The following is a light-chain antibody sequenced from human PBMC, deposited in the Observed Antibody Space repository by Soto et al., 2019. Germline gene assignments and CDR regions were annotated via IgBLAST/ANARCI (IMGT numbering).Light chain of an antibody. CDR1: SSDVGGYNY. CDR3: SSYTSSSTYV. CDR2: DVS. Sequence: QSVLTQPASMSGSPGQSITISRTGTSSDVGGYNYVSWYQQHPGKAPKLMIYDVSNRPSGVSNRFSGSKSGNTASLTISGLQAEDEADYYCSSYTSSSTYVFGTGTKLTVL. J-gene: IGLJ1*01. V-gene: IGLV2-14*01.